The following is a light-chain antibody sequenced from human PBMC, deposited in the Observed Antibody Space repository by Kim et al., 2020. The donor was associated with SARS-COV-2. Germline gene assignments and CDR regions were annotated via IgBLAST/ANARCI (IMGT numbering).Light chain of an antibody. CDR2: AAS. CDR3: QQYDNYPVT. V-gene: IGKV1-5*01. Sequence: SVSVGDRVPITGRASQGVRSSLDWHQQKPGKAPNLVMYAASSLESGVPSRFSGSGSGTEFTLTISSLQPDDFATDYCQQYDNYPVTFGQGTKLEI. J-gene: IGKJ2*01. CDR1: QGVRSS.